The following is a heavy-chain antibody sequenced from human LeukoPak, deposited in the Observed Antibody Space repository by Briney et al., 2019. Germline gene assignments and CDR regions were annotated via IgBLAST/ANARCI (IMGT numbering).Heavy chain of an antibody. CDR3: ARDRGFIGVFYNGIDV. V-gene: IGHV3-21*01. CDR1: GFTFSTHR. J-gene: IGHJ6*02. CDR2: ISGTSTYI. Sequence: GGSLRRSCAASGFTFSTHRMHWVRQPPGKGLEWVSSISGTSTYIHYADSVRGRFTISRDNAKNSLYLQMNSLRAEDTAVYYCARDRGFIGVFYNGIDVWGQGTTVTVSS. D-gene: IGHD3-10*01.